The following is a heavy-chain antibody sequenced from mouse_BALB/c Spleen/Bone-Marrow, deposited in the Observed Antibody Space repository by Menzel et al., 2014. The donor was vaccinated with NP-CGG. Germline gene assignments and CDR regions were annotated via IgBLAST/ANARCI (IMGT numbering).Heavy chain of an antibody. CDR3: ARGNGFAY. V-gene: IGHV5-12-2*01. J-gene: IGHJ3*01. Sequence: DVKLVESGGGLVQPGGSLKLSCAASGFTFSSYTMSWVRQTPAKRLDWVAYISNGGGSTYYPDTVKGRFTISRDNAKNTLYLQMSSLKSGDTAMYYCARGNGFAYWGQGTLVTVSA. CDR2: ISNGGGST. CDR1: GFTFSSYT.